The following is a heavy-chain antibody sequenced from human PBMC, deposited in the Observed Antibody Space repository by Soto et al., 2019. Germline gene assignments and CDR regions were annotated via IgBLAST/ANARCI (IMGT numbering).Heavy chain of an antibody. CDR2: INPTGGAT. J-gene: IGHJ3*01. CDR1: GYTFSDYF. V-gene: IGHV1-46*01. Sequence: ASVKVSCKASGYTFSDYFMHWVRQAPGQGLEWVGLINPTGGATSYPQKFQGSVSLTVDMSATTCYMELRSLRSDDTAVYYCARGRQKCRRNDLFEVWGQVTFVTVSS. D-gene: IGHD3-16*01. CDR3: ARGRQKCRRNDLFEV.